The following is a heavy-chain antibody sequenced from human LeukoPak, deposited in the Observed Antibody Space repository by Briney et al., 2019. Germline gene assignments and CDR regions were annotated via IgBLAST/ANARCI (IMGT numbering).Heavy chain of an antibody. CDR2: ISGSGGST. J-gene: IGHJ6*02. CDR3: AKDNGGEARFLEWLLIGDYGMDV. Sequence: HPGGSLRLSCAASGFTFSSYAMSWVRQAPGKGLEWVSAISGSGGSTYYADSVKGRFTISRDNSKNTLYLQMNSLRAEDTAVYYCAKDNGGEARFLEWLLIGDYGMDVWGQGTTVTVSS. D-gene: IGHD3-3*01. V-gene: IGHV3-23*01. CDR1: GFTFSSYA.